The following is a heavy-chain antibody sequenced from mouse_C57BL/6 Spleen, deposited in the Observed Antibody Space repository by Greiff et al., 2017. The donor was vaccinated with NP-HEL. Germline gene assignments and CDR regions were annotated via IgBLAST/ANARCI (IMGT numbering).Heavy chain of an antibody. CDR3: ARGKNYGSSHYFDY. CDR2: IYPRSGNT. Sequence: QVQLKQSGAELARPGASVKLSCKASGYTFTSYGISWVKQRTGQGLEWIGEIYPRSGNTYYNEKFKGKATLTADKSSSTAYMELRSLTSEDSAVYFCARGKNYGSSHYFDYWGQGTTLTVSS. V-gene: IGHV1-81*01. CDR1: GYTFTSYG. D-gene: IGHD1-1*01. J-gene: IGHJ2*01.